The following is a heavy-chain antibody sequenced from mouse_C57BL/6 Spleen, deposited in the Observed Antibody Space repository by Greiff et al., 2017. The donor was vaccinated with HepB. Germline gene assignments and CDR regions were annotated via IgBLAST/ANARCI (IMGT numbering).Heavy chain of an antibody. CDR3: ARSIRDYYGSPFDY. Sequence: QVQLKQPGAELVMPGASVKLSCKASGYTFTSYWMHWVKQRPGQGLEWIGEIDPSDSYTNYNQKFKGKSTLTVDKSSSTAYMQLSSLTSEDSAVYYCARSIRDYYGSPFDYWGQGTTLTVSS. V-gene: IGHV1-69*01. CDR2: IDPSDSYT. J-gene: IGHJ2*01. CDR1: GYTFTSYW. D-gene: IGHD1-1*01.